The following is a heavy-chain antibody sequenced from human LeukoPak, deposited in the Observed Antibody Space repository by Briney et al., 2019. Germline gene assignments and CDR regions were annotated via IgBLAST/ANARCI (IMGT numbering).Heavy chain of an antibody. D-gene: IGHD6-6*01. CDR3: AKDPAPNYSSSSTPFMGVY. V-gene: IGHV1-46*01. CDR2: INPSGGST. J-gene: IGHJ4*02. CDR1: GYTFTSYY. Sequence: GASVKVSCKASGYTFTSYYMHWVRQAPGQGLEWMGIINPSGGSTSYAQKFQGRVTMTRDMSTSTVYMELSSLRSEDTAVYYCAKDPAPNYSSSSTPFMGVYWGQGTLVTVSS.